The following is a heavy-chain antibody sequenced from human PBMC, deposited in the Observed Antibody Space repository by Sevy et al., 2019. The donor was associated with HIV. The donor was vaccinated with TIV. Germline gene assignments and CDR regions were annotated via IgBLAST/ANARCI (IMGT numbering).Heavy chain of an antibody. D-gene: IGHD3-10*01. CDR3: SRQRVLRWFGEFLDYYYYGMDV. J-gene: IGHJ6*02. CDR2: IRSKANSYAT. CDR1: GFTFSGSA. Sequence: GGSLRLSCAASGFTFSGSAMHWVRQASGKGPEWVGRIRSKANSYATAYAASVKGRFTISRDDSKNTAYLQMNSLKTEDTAVYYCSRQRVLRWFGEFLDYYYYGMDVWGQGTTVTVSS. V-gene: IGHV3-73*01.